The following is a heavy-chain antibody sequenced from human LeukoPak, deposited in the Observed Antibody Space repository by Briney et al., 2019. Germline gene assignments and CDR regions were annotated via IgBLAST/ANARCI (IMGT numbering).Heavy chain of an antibody. CDR2: VDPEDGET. CDR3: ATDPAATNFDY. V-gene: IGHV1-24*01. Sequence: GASVKVSCKVSGYTLTELSMHWVRQAPGKGLEWMGRVDPEDGETIYAEKFQGRVTITADTSTDTAYMELSSLRSEDTAVYYCATDPAATNFDYWGQGTLVTVSS. J-gene: IGHJ4*02. D-gene: IGHD2-2*01. CDR1: GYTLTELS.